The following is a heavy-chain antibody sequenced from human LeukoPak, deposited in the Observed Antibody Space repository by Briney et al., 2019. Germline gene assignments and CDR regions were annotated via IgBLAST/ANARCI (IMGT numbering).Heavy chain of an antibody. D-gene: IGHD3-22*01. J-gene: IGHJ4*02. CDR2: ISHSGSNL. CDR1: GLTFSDSF. Sequence: GGSLRLSCAASGLTFSDSFMNWIRQAPGKGLEWLSYISHSGSNLDYAESVRGRFTISRDNANHSLYLQINSLRAEDTAVYYCARGDSSGVPDYWGQGTLVTVSS. CDR3: ARGDSSGVPDY. V-gene: IGHV3-11*01.